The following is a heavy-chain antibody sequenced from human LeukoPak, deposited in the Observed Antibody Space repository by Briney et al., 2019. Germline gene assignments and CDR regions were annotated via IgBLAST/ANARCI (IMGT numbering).Heavy chain of an antibody. CDR3: ARVGLEPYYGMDV. CDR1: GFTFSSYA. J-gene: IGHJ6*02. D-gene: IGHD1-1*01. Sequence: GGSLRLSCAVSGFTFSSYAMSWVRQAPGEGLEWVSVISGGADGIYYADSVKGRFTISRDNSKNTLYLQMNSLRVEDTAVYYCARVGLEPYYGMDVWGQGTTVTVSS. V-gene: IGHV3-23*01. CDR2: ISGGADGI.